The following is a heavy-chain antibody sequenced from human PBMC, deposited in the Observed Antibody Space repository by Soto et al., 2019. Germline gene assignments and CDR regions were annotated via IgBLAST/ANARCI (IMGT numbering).Heavy chain of an antibody. CDR1: GFTFSSYA. CDR3: AKDQCSSTSCSPYYYYYGMDV. Sequence: HPGGSLRLSCAASGFTFSSYAMSWVRQAPGKGLEWVSAISGSGGSTYYADSVKGRFTISRDNSKNTLYLQMNSLRAEDTAVYYCAKDQCSSTSCSPYYYYYGMDVWGQGTTVTVSS. J-gene: IGHJ6*02. D-gene: IGHD2-2*01. CDR2: ISGSGGST. V-gene: IGHV3-23*01.